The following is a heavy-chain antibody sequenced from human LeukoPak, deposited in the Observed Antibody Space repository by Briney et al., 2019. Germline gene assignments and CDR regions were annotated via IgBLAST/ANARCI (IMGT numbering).Heavy chain of an antibody. CDR1: GFTFSSYS. CDR3: ARATRRVRGVIYLDY. CDR2: ISSSSSYI. Sequence: GGSLRLSCAASGFTFSSYSMNWVRQAPGKGLEWVSSISSSSSYIYYADSVKGRFTISRDNAKNSLYLQMNSLRAEDTAVYYCARATRRVRGVIYLDYWGQGTLVTVSS. V-gene: IGHV3-21*01. D-gene: IGHD3-10*01. J-gene: IGHJ4*02.